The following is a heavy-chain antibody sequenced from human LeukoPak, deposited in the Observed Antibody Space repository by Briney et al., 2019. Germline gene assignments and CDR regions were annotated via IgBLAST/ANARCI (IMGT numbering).Heavy chain of an antibody. Sequence: PSETLSLTCTVSGGSISSSSYYWGWIRQPPGKGLEWIGSIYYSGSTYYNPSLKSRVTISVDTSKNQFSLKLSSVTAADTAVYYCAREIGPYYYDSSGYHYFDYWGQGTLVTVSS. D-gene: IGHD3-22*01. CDR1: GGSISSSSYY. CDR3: AREIGPYYYDSSGYHYFDY. V-gene: IGHV4-39*07. J-gene: IGHJ4*02. CDR2: IYYSGST.